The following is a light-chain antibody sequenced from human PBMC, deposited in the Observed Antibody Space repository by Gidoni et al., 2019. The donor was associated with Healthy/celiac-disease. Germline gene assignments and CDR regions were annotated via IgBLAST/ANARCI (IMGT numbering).Light chain of an antibody. CDR2: GAS. J-gene: IGKJ1*01. CDR3: QQYNYWPPLT. V-gene: IGKV3-15*01. CDR1: QSVSSN. Sequence: EIVMTQSPATRSVSPGERATLSCRASQSVSSNLAWYQQKPGQAPRLLIYGASTRATGIPARFSGSGSGTEFTLTISSLQSEDFAVYYCQQYNYWPPLTFGQGTKVEIK.